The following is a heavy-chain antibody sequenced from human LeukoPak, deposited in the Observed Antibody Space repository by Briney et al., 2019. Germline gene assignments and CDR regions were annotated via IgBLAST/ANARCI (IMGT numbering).Heavy chain of an antibody. D-gene: IGHD5-18*01. CDR1: GFTFSSYS. CDR3: ARDQAIQLWFNYYYYMDV. J-gene: IGHJ6*03. V-gene: IGHV3-21*01. Sequence: GGSLRLSCAASGFTFSSYSMNWVRQAPGKGLEWVSSISSSSSYIYYADSVKGRFTISRDNAKNSLYLQMNSLRAEDTAVYYCARDQAIQLWFNYYYYMDVWGKGTTVTVSS. CDR2: ISSSSSYI.